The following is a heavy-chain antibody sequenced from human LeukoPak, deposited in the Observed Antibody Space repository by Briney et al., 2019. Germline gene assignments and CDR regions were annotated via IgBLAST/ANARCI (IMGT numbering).Heavy chain of an antibody. CDR3: ARRSEPYYYYGMDV. CDR2: IYYSGST. J-gene: IGHJ6*02. V-gene: IGHV4-61*05. D-gene: IGHD1-26*01. CDR1: GGSISSSSYY. Sequence: PSETLSLTCTVSGGSISSSSYYWSWIRQPPGKGLEWIGYIYYSGSTNYNPSLKSRVTISVDTSKNQFSLKLSSVTAADTAVYYCARRSEPYYYYGMDVWGQGTTVTVSS.